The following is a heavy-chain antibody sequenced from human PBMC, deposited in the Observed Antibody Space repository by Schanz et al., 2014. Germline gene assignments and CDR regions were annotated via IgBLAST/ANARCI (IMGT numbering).Heavy chain of an antibody. J-gene: IGHJ3*02. Sequence: QVQLVQSGAEVKKPGASVKVSCKASGYTFTSDSMHWVRQAPGQGLEWMGMINPSGGSTNYAQKLQSRVTMTRDTSTSTVYMELSSLRYEDTALYYCARGTMPGTFDIWGQGTMVTVSS. V-gene: IGHV1-46*01. CDR1: GYTFTSDS. D-gene: IGHD2-2*01. CDR3: ARGTMPGTFDI. CDR2: INPSGGST.